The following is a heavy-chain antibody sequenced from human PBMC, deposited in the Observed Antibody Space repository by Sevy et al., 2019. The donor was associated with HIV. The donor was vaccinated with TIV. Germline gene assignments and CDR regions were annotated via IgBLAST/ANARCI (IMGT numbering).Heavy chain of an antibody. D-gene: IGHD6-19*01. Sequence: GGSLRLSCAASGFTFSSYGMHWVRQTPGKGLEWVAFIRYDGSNKYYADSVKGRFTISRDNSKNTLYLQMNSLRAEDTAVYYCAKDFGRSSGWYEVGYYMDVWGKGTTVTVSS. CDR2: IRYDGSNK. J-gene: IGHJ6*03. CDR3: AKDFGRSSGWYEVGYYMDV. V-gene: IGHV3-30*02. CDR1: GFTFSSYG.